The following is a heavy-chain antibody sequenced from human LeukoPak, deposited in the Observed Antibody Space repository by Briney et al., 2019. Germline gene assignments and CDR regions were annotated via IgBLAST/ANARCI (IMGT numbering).Heavy chain of an antibody. CDR3: AREIRDWYFDL. Sequence: GGSLRLSCAASGFTVSSNYMSWVRQAPGKGLEWVSVIYSGGSTYYADSVKGRFTISRDNSKKTLYLQMNSLRAEDTAVYYCAREIRDWYFDLWGRGTLVTVSS. CDR1: GFTVSSNY. J-gene: IGHJ2*01. CDR2: IYSGGST. V-gene: IGHV3-53*01. D-gene: IGHD3-10*01.